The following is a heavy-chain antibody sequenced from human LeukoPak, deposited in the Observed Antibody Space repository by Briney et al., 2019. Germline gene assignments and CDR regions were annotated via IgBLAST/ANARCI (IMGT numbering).Heavy chain of an antibody. V-gene: IGHV3-21*01. CDR3: ARGGQAGTGDY. CDR1: GFTFSSYS. CDR2: ISTSSSYI. D-gene: IGHD3-10*01. J-gene: IGHJ4*02. Sequence: GGSLRLSCAASGFTFSSYSMNWVRQAPGKGLEWVSSISTSSSYIHYADSVKGRFTISRDNAKDSLYLEMNSLRAEDTAVYYCARGGQAGTGDYWGQGTLVTVSS.